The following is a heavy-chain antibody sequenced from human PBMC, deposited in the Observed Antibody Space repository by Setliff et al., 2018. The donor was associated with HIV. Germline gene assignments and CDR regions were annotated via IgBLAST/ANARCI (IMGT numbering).Heavy chain of an antibody. CDR1: GASISSGSYY. Sequence: SETLSLTCTVSGASISSGSYYWSWIRQPAGKGLEWIGRIYTSGSTNYNPSLKSRVTISLDTSKNQFSLKLNSVTAADTAVYFCARDLDTTNGLVFDYWGQGTLVTVS. CDR3: ARDLDTTNGLVFDY. D-gene: IGHD3-3*01. V-gene: IGHV4-61*02. J-gene: IGHJ4*02. CDR2: IYTSGST.